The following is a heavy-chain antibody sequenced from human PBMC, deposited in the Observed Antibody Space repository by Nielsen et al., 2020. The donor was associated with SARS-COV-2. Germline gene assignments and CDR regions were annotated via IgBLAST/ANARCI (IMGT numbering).Heavy chain of an antibody. V-gene: IGHV3-21*01. J-gene: IGHJ4*02. CDR1: GGSFSDYY. Sequence: ETLSLTCGVYGGSFSDYYWNWVRQAPGKGLEWVSSISSSSSYIYYADSVKGRFTISRDNAKNSLYLQMNSLRAEDTAVYYCARPQRGTMVRGVIITSDYWGQGTLVTVSS. CDR2: ISSSSSYI. D-gene: IGHD3-10*01. CDR3: ARPQRGTMVRGVIITSDY.